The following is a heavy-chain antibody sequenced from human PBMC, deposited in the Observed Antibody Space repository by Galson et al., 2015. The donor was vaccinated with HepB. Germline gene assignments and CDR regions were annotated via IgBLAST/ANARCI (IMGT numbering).Heavy chain of an antibody. D-gene: IGHD3-10*01. CDR3: ARLHYFGSGTYSTNWFDP. CDR1: GYSFATHW. Sequence: QSGAEVKKPGESLKISCKGSGYSFATHWIGWVRQMPGKGLEWMGIIYPGDSDTRYSPSFQGQVTISADKSISTAYLQWSSLKASDTAMYYCARLHYFGSGTYSTNWFDPWGQGTLVTVSS. J-gene: IGHJ5*02. V-gene: IGHV5-51*03. CDR2: IYPGDSDT.